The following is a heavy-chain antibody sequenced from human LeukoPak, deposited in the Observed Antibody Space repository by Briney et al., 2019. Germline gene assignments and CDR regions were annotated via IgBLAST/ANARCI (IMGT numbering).Heavy chain of an antibody. V-gene: IGHV3-23*01. CDR2: ISGSGGSA. Sequence: GGSLRLSCAASGFTFSSYAMSWVRQAPGKGLEWVSAISGSGGSAYYADSVKGRFTISRDNSKNTLYLQMNSLRAEDTAVYCCAKSGWFGEYAFDIWGQGTMVTVSS. J-gene: IGHJ3*02. CDR3: AKSGWFGEYAFDI. CDR1: GFTFSSYA. D-gene: IGHD3-10*01.